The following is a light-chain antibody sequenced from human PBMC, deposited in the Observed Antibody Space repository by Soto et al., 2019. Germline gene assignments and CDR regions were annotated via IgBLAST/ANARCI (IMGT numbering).Light chain of an antibody. V-gene: IGLV2-14*01. CDR3: FSHRGGDSHV. CDR1: SSDVGAYNY. J-gene: IGLJ1*01. CDR2: GVT. Sequence: SALTQPASVSGSPGQSITISCTGTSSDVGAYNYVSWYQQYPGKAPKLMIYGVTNRPSGVSNRFSGSKTGSTASLTISGLQAEDEADYYCFSHRGGDSHVFGTGTKVTV.